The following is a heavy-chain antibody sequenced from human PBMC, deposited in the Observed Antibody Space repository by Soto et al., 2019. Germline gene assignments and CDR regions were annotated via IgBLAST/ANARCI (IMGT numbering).Heavy chain of an antibody. CDR3: ARELSLPFRSFKDY. V-gene: IGHV4-34*01. CDR1: GGSFSGYY. CDR2: INHSGST. D-gene: IGHD3-10*01. J-gene: IGHJ4*02. Sequence: SETLSLTCAVYGGSFSGYYWSWIRQPPGKGLEWIGEINHSGSTNYNPSLKSRVTISVDTSKNQFSLKLSSVTAADTAVYYCARELSLPFRSFKDYWGQGTLVTVSS.